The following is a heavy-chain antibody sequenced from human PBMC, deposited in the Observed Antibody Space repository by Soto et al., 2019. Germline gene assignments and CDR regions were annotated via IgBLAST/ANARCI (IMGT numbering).Heavy chain of an antibody. CDR2: INAGNGNT. CDR3: ARDPEMATINDAFDI. Sequence: ASVKVSCKASGYTFTSYAMHWVRQAPGQRLEWMGWINAGNGNTKYSQKFQGRVTITRDTSASTAYMELSSLRSEDTAVYYCARDPEMATINDAFDIWGQGTMVTVSS. V-gene: IGHV1-3*01. CDR1: GYTFTSYA. D-gene: IGHD5-12*01. J-gene: IGHJ3*02.